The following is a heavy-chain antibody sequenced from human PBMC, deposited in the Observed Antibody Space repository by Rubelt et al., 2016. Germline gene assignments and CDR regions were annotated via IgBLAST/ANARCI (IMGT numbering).Heavy chain of an antibody. J-gene: IGHJ4*02. V-gene: IGHV5-51*01. D-gene: IGHD3-16*02. CDR3: ARSLSRSDFDY. CDR1: GFSFTSYW. Sequence: KRGESLKISCRGSGFSFTSYWIGWVRQMPGKGLEWMGIIYPGDSDTRYSPSFQGQVTISADKSISTAYLQWSSLKASDTAMYCCARSLSRSDFDYWGQGTLVTVSS. CDR2: IYPGDSDT.